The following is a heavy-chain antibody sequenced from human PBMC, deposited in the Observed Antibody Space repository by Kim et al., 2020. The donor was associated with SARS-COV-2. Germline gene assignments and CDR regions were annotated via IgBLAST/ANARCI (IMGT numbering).Heavy chain of an antibody. CDR2: IYHSGST. V-gene: IGHV4-30-2*01. CDR3: ARVGSGYYQFFDY. Sequence: SETLSLTCAVSGGSISSGGYSWSWIRQPPGKGLEWIGYIYHSGSTYYNPSLKSRVTISVDRSKNQFSLKLSSVTAADTAVYYCARVGSGYYQFFDYWGQGTLVTDSS. J-gene: IGHJ4*02. D-gene: IGHD3-22*01. CDR1: GGSISSGGYS.